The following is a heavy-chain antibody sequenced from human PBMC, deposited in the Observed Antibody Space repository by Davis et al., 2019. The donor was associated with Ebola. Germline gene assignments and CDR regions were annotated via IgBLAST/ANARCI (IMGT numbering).Heavy chain of an antibody. CDR3: ARSRSQQLVQSAEWFDP. CDR1: GFTFSSYG. Sequence: GESLKISCAASGFTFSSYGMHWVRQAPGKGLEWVAVIWYDGSNKYYADSVKGRFTISRDNSKNTLYLQMNSLRAEDTAVYYCARSRSQQLVQSAEWFDPWGQGTLVTVSS. J-gene: IGHJ5*02. V-gene: IGHV3-33*01. D-gene: IGHD6-13*01. CDR2: IWYDGSNK.